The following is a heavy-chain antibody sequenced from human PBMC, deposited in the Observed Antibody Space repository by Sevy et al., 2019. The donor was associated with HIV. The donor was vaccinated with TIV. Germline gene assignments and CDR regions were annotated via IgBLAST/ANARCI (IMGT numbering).Heavy chain of an antibody. D-gene: IGHD6-19*01. V-gene: IGHV3-30-3*01. J-gene: IGHJ4*02. CDR2: ISSAGSNK. Sequence: GESLKISCAASGLTFSSHAMHWVRQAPGKGLEWVAVISSAGSNKYYADSVKGRFTISRDNPKNTLYLQMNSLSPEDTAVYYCTRDAGYSIAWSPSDYWGQGTLVTVSS. CDR1: GLTFSSHA. CDR3: TRDAGYSIAWSPSDY.